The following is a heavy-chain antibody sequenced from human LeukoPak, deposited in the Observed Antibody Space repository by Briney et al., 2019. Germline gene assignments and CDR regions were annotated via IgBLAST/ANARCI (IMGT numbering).Heavy chain of an antibody. Sequence: ASVKVSCKASGYTFTSYGISWVRQAPGQGLEWMGWISAYNGNTNYAQKLQGRVTMTTDTSTSTAYMELRSLRSDDTAVYYCARDPPGADAFDIWAKGQWSPSLQ. V-gene: IGHV1-18*01. CDR1: GYTFTSYG. D-gene: IGHD1-26*01. J-gene: IGHJ3*02. CDR2: ISAYNGNT. CDR3: ARDPPGADAFDI.